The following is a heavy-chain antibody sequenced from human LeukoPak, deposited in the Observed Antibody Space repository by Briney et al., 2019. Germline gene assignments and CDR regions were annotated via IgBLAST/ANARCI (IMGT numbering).Heavy chain of an antibody. CDR2: IKQDGSDK. CDR1: GFTFSSYW. D-gene: IGHD6-13*01. V-gene: IGHV3-7*01. J-gene: IGHJ4*02. CDR3: AREGGSSWYLDY. Sequence: PGGSLRLSCAASGFTFSSYWMSWVRQAPGKGLEWVANIKQDGSDKYYVDSVKGRFTISRDNAKTSLYLQMNSLRAEDTAVYYCAREGGSSWYLDYWGQGTLVTVSS.